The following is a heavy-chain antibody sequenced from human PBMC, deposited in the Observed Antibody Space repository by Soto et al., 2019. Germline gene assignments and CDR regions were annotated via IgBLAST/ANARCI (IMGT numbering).Heavy chain of an antibody. CDR1: GSTFSDNY. J-gene: IGHJ4*02. V-gene: IGHV3-11*06. D-gene: IGHD1-1*01. CDR3: ARSGDNYNRLDY. Sequence: GGSLRLSCEGSGSTFSDNYISWIRQVPGKGLEWISYSSNSGTFSRYADSVKGRFSISRDNTKNLLYLQMNSLRAEDTAVDYCARSGDNYNRLDYWGQGTPVTVSS. CDR2: SSNSGTFS.